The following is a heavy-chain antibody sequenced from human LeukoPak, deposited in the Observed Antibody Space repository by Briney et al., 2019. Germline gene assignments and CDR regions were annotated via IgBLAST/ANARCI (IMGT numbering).Heavy chain of an antibody. CDR2: IYYSGST. CDR3: ARAYPGHDAFDI. J-gene: IGHJ3*02. Sequence: LRLSCAASGFTFSSYAMSWVRQAPGKGLEWIGYIYYSGSTYYNPSLKSRVTISVDTSKNQFSLKLSSVTAADTAVYYCARAYPGHDAFDIWGQGTMVTVSS. CDR1: GFTFSSYA. V-gene: IGHV4-31*02.